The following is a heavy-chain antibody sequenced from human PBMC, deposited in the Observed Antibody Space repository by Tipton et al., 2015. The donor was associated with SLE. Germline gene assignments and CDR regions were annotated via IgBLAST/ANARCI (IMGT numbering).Heavy chain of an antibody. CDR1: GDGSISSYY. D-gene: IGHD3-3*01. J-gene: IGHJ6*02. CDR2: ISFGGGS. Sequence: TLSLTCTVSGDGSISSYYWNWIRQSPGKGLEWIGYISFGGGSYYNPSLKSRVTISLDTSKNQFSLRLSSATAADTAVYYCASGWGGGPLTIFGVPHPMDVWGQGTTVTVSS. CDR3: ASGWGGGPLTIFGVPHPMDV. V-gene: IGHV4-59*07.